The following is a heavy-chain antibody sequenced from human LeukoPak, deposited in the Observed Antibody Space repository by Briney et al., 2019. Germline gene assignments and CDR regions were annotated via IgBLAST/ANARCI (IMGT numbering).Heavy chain of an antibody. J-gene: IGHJ4*02. CDR1: GFTFSSYG. CDR3: ASRGSYGRRYFDY. CDR2: ISYDGSNK. D-gene: IGHD5-18*01. Sequence: QTGGSLRLSCAASGFTFSSYGMHWVRQAPGKGLEWVAVISYDGSNKYYADSVKGRFTISRDNSKNTLYLQMNSLRAEDTAVYYCASRGSYGRRYFDYWGQGTLVTVSS. V-gene: IGHV3-30*03.